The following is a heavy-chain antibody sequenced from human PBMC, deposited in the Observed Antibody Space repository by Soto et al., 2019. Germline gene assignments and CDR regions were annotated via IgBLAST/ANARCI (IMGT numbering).Heavy chain of an antibody. V-gene: IGHV4-59*13. Sequence: SETLSLTCTVSGGSIDYYLWSWIRQPPGKGLEWIGDISDSGSTNYNLSLRSRVTILVDTSKNQFSLKLNSVTAADTAVYYCARDSTSWFPYYGIDVWGQGTKLTVS. CDR3: ARDSTSWFPYYGIDV. CDR2: ISDSGST. CDR1: GGSIDYYL. J-gene: IGHJ6*02. D-gene: IGHD6-13*01.